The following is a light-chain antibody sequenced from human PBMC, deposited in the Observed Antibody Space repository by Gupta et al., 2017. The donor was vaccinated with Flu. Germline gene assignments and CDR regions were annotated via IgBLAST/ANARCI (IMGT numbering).Light chain of an antibody. CDR3: SSYASSSPWV. CDR1: SSDVGSFNY. J-gene: IGLJ3*02. V-gene: IGLV2-14*01. CDR2: EVS. Sequence: QSALTQPASVSGSPGQSITISCTGTSSDVGSFNYVSWYQQHTGKAPKLMIYEVSNRPSGVSNRFSGSKSGNTASLTISGLQAEDEADYYCSSYASSSPWVFGGGTKLTVL.